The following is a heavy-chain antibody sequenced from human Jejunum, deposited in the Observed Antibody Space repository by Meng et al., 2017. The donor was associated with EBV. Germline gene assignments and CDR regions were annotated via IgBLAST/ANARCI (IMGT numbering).Heavy chain of an antibody. D-gene: IGHD5-12*01. CDR2: IYYSGST. Sequence: QLQEWGPGRVKPSETLSLTRTVSGGSVNSGNVYWSWIRQPPGKGLEWIGYIYYSGSTNYIPSLKSRVTISLDTSKNQFSLKLSSVTAADTAVYYCAGLRYSGYDRAFDYWGQGALVTVSS. CDR3: AGLRYSGYDRAFDY. J-gene: IGHJ4*02. V-gene: IGHV4-61*01. CDR1: GGSVNSGNVY.